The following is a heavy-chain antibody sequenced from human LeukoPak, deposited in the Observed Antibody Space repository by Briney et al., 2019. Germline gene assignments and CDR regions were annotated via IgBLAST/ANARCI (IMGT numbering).Heavy chain of an antibody. J-gene: IGHJ6*01. Sequence: PGGSLRLSCAASGFTLSNYDMHWVRQPTGKDLEWVSTIGTAGDTYYAGSVKGRFTISRESAKNYLYLQMNILRAGDTAVYYCARDGELRYYGMDIWRQGTTVTVSS. CDR2: IGTAGDT. CDR1: GFTLSNYD. V-gene: IGHV3-13*04. CDR3: ARDGELRYYGMDI. D-gene: IGHD1-26*01.